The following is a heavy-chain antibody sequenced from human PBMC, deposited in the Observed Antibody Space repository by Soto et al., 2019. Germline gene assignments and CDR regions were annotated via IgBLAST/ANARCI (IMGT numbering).Heavy chain of an antibody. D-gene: IGHD2-15*01. CDR1: GYTFTSYG. V-gene: IGHV1-18*01. CDR2: ISAYNGNT. Sequence: QVQLVQSGAEVKKPGASVKVSCKASGYTFTSYGISWVRQAPGQGLEWMGWISAYNGNTNYAQKLQGRVTMTTDTYTSTAYMELRSVRADDTAVYYCARDLGCSGGSCYSPDAFDIWGQGTMVTVSS. J-gene: IGHJ3*02. CDR3: ARDLGCSGGSCYSPDAFDI.